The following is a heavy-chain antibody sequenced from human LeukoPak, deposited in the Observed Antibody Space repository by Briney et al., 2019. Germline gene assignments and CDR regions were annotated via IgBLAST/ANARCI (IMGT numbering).Heavy chain of an antibody. D-gene: IGHD7-27*01. CDR3: ARGAGLGDY. J-gene: IGHJ4*02. CDR1: GGSISSSSYY. V-gene: IGHV4-39*07. CDR2: IYYSGST. Sequence: PSETLSLTCTVSGGSISSSSYYWGWIRQPPGKGLEWIGSIYYSGSTYYNPSLKSRVTISVDTSKNQFSLKLSSVTAADTAVYYCARGAGLGDYWGQGTLVTVSS.